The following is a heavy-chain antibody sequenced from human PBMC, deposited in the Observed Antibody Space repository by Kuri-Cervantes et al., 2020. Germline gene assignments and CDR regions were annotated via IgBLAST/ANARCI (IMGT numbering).Heavy chain of an antibody. Sequence: GGSLRLSCAASGFTFSDYYMTWIRQAPGKGLEWVSYISSGGGTVYYADSVKGRITISRDNAKNSVYLQVNSLRAEDTAVYYCARGVGICSSTSCYVWFDPWGQGTLVTVSS. D-gene: IGHD2-2*01. J-gene: IGHJ5*02. V-gene: IGHV3-11*01. CDR1: GFTFSDYY. CDR3: ARGVGICSSTSCYVWFDP. CDR2: ISSGGGTV.